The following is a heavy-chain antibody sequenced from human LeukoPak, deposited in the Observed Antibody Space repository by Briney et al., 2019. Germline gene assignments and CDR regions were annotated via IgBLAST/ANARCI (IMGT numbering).Heavy chain of an antibody. CDR1: GFSFSSYW. D-gene: IGHD1-1*01. CDR2: INGDGSST. V-gene: IGHV3-74*01. Sequence: GGSLRLSCAASGFSFSSYWMHWVRQAPGKGLVWVSRINGDGSSTRYADSVKGRFTISRVNAKNTLYLQMNSLRAEDTAVYYCARGGLNALEAFDIWGQGTLVTVCS. CDR3: ARGGLNALEAFDI. J-gene: IGHJ3*02.